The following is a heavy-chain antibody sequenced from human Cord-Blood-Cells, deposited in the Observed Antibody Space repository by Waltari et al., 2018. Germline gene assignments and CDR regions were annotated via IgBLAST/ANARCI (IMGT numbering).Heavy chain of an antibody. J-gene: IGHJ5*02. CDR1: GFPFDASA. CDR2: ISWDGGST. CDR3: AKGAAAGNWFDP. D-gene: IGHD6-13*01. V-gene: IGHV3-43D*03. Sequence: EVQLVESGGVVVQPGGSLRLSCAASGFPFDASAMPCVRQAPGKGLEWVSLISWDGGSTYYADSVNGRFTISRDNSKNSLYLQMNSLRAEDTALYYCAKGAAAGNWFDPWGQGTLVTVSS.